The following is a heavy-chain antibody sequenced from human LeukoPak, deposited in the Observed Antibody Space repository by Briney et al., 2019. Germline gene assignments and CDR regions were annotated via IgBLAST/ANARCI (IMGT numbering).Heavy chain of an antibody. V-gene: IGHV4-30-4*07. CDR1: GGSISSGGYS. CDR3: ARRVKWELRLYYYYMDV. J-gene: IGHJ6*03. CDR2: IYYSGST. D-gene: IGHD1-26*01. Sequence: SETLSLTCAVSGGSISSGGYSWSWIRQPPGKGLEWIGYIYYSGSTYYNPSLKSRVTISVDTSKNQFSLKLSSVTAADTAVYYCARRVKWELRLYYYYMDVWGKGTTVTISS.